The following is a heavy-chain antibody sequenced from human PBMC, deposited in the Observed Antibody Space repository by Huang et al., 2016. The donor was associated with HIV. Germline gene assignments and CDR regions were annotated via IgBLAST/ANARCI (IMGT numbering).Heavy chain of an antibody. Sequence: QVQLVQSGPAVKKPGASVKVSCQTSGYIFSNYDINWVRQAPGQGLQWMGWLNPNSGKTAYGQNVQGRGTLTRSTSTGAAYMVLNSLTSQDTADYYCARLTSGWYQDYWGQGTLVTVSS. CDR3: ARLTSGWYQDY. D-gene: IGHD6-19*01. J-gene: IGHJ4*02. CDR1: GYIFSNYD. V-gene: IGHV1-8*01. CDR2: LNPNSGKT.